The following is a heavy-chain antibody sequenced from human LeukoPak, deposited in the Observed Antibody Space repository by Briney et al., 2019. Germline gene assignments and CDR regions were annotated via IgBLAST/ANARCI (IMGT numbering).Heavy chain of an antibody. V-gene: IGHV1-24*01. CDR1: GYTLTELS. CDR2: FDPEDGET. J-gene: IGHJ6*02. D-gene: IGHD3-3*01. Sequence: GASVKVSCKVSGYTLTELSMHWVRQAPGKGLEWMGGFDPEDGETIYAQKFQGRVTMTEDTSTDTAYMELSSLRSEDTAVYYCATDPPNYDFWSGPRHYYGLDVRGQGTTVTVSS. CDR3: ATDPPNYDFWSGPRHYYGLDV.